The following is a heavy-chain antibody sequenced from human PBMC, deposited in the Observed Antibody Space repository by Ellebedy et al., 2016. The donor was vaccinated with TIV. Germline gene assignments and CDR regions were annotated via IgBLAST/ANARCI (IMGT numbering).Heavy chain of an antibody. CDR3: ARHVQMEWLLSPVYGMDV. J-gene: IGHJ6*02. V-gene: IGHV4-39*01. CDR2: IYYSGST. CDR1: GGSISSSSYY. Sequence: MPSETLSLTCTVSGGSISSSSYYWGWIRQPPGKGLEWIGSIYYSGSTNYNPSLKSRVTISVDTSKNQFSLKLSSVTAADTAVYYCARHVQMEWLLSPVYGMDVWGQGTTVTVSS. D-gene: IGHD3-3*01.